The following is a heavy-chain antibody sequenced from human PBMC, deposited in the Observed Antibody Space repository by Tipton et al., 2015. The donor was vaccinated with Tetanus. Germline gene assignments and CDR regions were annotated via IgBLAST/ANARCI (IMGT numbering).Heavy chain of an antibody. CDR2: ITPYNGHT. V-gene: IGHV1-18*01. J-gene: IGHJ4*02. D-gene: IGHD1-7*01. CDR1: GYSFTSYG. CDR3: ARGHSPLYNWNFGYFDF. Sequence: QLVQSGAEVKKPGASVKVSCTANGYSFTSYGINWVRQAPGQGLEWVGWITPYNGHTDLAQKVQGRVTMTTDASLRTAYLELRSLRSDDTAVYFCARGHSPLYNWNFGYFDFWGQGTLVTVSS.